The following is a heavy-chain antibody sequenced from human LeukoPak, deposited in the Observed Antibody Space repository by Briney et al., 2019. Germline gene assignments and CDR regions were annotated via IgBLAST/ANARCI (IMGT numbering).Heavy chain of an antibody. D-gene: IGHD6-13*01. CDR3: ARDLGADSFSWYGYGF. Sequence: SQTLSLTCTVSGGSISSYYWSWIRQPPGKGLEWIGYIHYSGTTNYNPSLKSRVTISVDTSKNQFSLKLSSVTAADTAVYYCARDLGADSFSWYGYGFWGQGTLVTVSS. V-gene: IGHV4-59*01. CDR2: IHYSGTT. J-gene: IGHJ4*02. CDR1: GGSISSYY.